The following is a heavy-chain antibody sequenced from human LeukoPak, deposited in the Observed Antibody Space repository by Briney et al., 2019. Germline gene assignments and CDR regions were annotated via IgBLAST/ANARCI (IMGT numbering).Heavy chain of an antibody. CDR1: GGSISSGGYS. D-gene: IGHD3-16*01. V-gene: IGHV4-30-2*01. J-gene: IGHJ5*02. CDR2: IYHSGST. CDR3: ARGIVYLAGEPRIKGWFDP. Sequence: SETLSLTCAVSGGSISSGGYSWSWIRQPPGKGLEWIGYIYHSGSTYYNPSLKSRVTISVDRSKNQFSLKLSSVTAADTAVYYCARGIVYLAGEPRIKGWFDPWGQGTLVTVSS.